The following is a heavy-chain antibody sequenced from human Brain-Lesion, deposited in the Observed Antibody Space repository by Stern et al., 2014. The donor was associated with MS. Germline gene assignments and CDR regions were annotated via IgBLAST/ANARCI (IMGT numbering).Heavy chain of an antibody. D-gene: IGHD2-15*01. CDR1: GGSVSSTSYA. CDR3: AGEEDIRYCSGGSCTGNWFDP. J-gene: IGHJ5*02. CDR2: IYYSGNT. Sequence: QLQLQESGPGLVKPSETLSLTCTVAGGSVSSTSYAWAWIRQPPGKGLAWIGTIYYSGNTYYSPSLKSRLTISLATSKNQFSLQLSSVPAADTAVYYCAGEEDIRYCSGGSCTGNWFDPWGQGTLVTVSS. V-gene: IGHV4-39*01.